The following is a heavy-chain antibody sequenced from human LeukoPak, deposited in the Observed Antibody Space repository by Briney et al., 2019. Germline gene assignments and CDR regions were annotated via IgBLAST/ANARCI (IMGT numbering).Heavy chain of an antibody. D-gene: IGHD3-22*01. CDR2: INHSGST. CDR3: ARGRRITMIVVVTRYAFDI. Sequence: SETLSLTCAVYGGSFSGYYWSWIRQPPGKGLEWIGEINHSGSTNCNPSLKSRVTISVDTSKNQFSLKLSSVTAADTAVYYCARGRRITMIVVVTRYAFDIWGQGTMVTVSS. CDR1: GGSFSGYY. V-gene: IGHV4-34*01. J-gene: IGHJ3*02.